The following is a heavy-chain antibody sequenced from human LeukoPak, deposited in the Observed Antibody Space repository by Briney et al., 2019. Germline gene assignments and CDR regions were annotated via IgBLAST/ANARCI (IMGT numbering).Heavy chain of an antibody. Sequence: GGSLRLSCAASGFTFSSYAMSWVRHAPGKGLEWVSAISGSGGSTYYADSVKGRFTISRDNSKNTLYLQMNSLRAEDTAVYYCAKDLIVVVVAATGGFDYWGQGTLVTVSS. V-gene: IGHV3-23*01. D-gene: IGHD2-15*01. J-gene: IGHJ4*02. CDR1: GFTFSSYA. CDR3: AKDLIVVVVAATGGFDY. CDR2: ISGSGGST.